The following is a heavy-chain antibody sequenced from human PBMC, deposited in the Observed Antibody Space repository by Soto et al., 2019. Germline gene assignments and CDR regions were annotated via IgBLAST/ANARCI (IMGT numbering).Heavy chain of an antibody. J-gene: IGHJ4*02. CDR3: ARWPQLEPRFDY. V-gene: IGHV4-31*03. CDR1: GGSISSGGYY. Sequence: QVQLQKSGPGLVKPSQTLSLTCTVSGGSISSGGYYWSWIRQHPEKGLEWIGYIYYSGSTYYNPSLKSRVTISVDTSKNQFSLKLSSVTAADTAAYYCARWPQLEPRFDYWGQGTLLTVST. D-gene: IGHD1-1*01. CDR2: IYYSGST.